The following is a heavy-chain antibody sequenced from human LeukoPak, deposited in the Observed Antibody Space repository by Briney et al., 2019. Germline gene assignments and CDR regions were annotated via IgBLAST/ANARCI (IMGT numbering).Heavy chain of an antibody. V-gene: IGHV4-30-4*08. CDR3: ARDKVGMKYFDY. CDR2: IYYSGST. D-gene: IGHD1-14*01. CDR1: GGSISSGGYY. Sequence: SETLSLTCTVSGGSISSGGYYWSWIRQHPGKGLEWIGYIYYSGSTYYNPSLKSRVTISVDTSKNQFSLKLSSVTAADTAVYYCARDKVGMKYFDYWGQGTLVTVSS. J-gene: IGHJ4*02.